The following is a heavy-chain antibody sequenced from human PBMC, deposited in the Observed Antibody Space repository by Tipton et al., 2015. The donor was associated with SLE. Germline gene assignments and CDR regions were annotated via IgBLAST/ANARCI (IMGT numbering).Heavy chain of an antibody. J-gene: IGHJ3*02. CDR2: IYYSGST. CDR1: GVSISSSSYY. V-gene: IGHV4-39*07. CDR3: AEVGYDFWSGYTNAFDI. D-gene: IGHD3-3*01. Sequence: TLSLTCTVSGVSISSSSYYWGWIRQPPGKGLEWIGRIYYSGSTYYNPSLKSRVTISVDTSKNQFSLKLSSVTAADTAVYYCAEVGYDFWSGYTNAFDIWGQGTMVTVSS.